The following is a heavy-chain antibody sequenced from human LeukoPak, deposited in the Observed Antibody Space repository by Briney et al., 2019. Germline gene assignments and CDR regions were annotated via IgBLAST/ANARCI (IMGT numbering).Heavy chain of an antibody. CDR3: ARADSSPFDY. V-gene: IGHV3-30-3*01. CDR2: ISYDGSNK. CDR1: GFTFSSYA. D-gene: IGHD4-11*01. J-gene: IGHJ4*02. Sequence: PGGSLRLSCAASGFTFSSYAMHWVRQAPGKGLEWVAVISYDGSNKYYADSVKGRFTISRDNSKNTLYLQMNSLSAEDTAVYYCARADSSPFDYWGQGTLVTVSS.